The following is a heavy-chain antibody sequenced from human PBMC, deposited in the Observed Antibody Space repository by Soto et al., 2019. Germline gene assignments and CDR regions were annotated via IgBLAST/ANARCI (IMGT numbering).Heavy chain of an antibody. J-gene: IGHJ4*02. D-gene: IGHD2-15*01. V-gene: IGHV1-18*01. Sequence: ASVKVSCKASGYTFTSYGISWVRQAPGRGLEWMGWISAYNGNKNYAQKLQGRVTMTTDTSTSTAYMDLTTLRSDDTAVYFCARDPGAASFDFWAQGTLVTVSS. CDR1: GYTFTSYG. CDR3: ARDPGAASFDF. CDR2: ISAYNGNK.